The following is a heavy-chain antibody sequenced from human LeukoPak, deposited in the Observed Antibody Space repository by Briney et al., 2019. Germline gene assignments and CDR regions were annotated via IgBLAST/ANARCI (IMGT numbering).Heavy chain of an antibody. CDR3: AKAFSSWNNWFDP. Sequence: PSETLSLTCTVSGGSISSYYWSWIRQPPGKGLEWIGYIYYSGSTNYNPSLKSRVTISVDTSKNQFSLKLSSVTAADTAVYYCAKAFSSWNNWFDPWGQGTLVTVSS. V-gene: IGHV4-59*01. CDR1: GGSISSYY. D-gene: IGHD6-13*01. J-gene: IGHJ5*02. CDR2: IYYSGST.